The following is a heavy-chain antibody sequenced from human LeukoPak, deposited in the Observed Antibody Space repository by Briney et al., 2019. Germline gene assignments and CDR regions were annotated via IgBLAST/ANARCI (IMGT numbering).Heavy chain of an antibody. Sequence: SVKVSCKASRGTFSSYAISWVRQAPGQGLEWMGGIIPIFGTANYAQKFQGRVTITADESTSTAYMELSSLRSEDTAVYYCARTTCGGDCYSGWFDPWGQGTLVTVSS. CDR2: IIPIFGTA. CDR1: RGTFSSYA. D-gene: IGHD2-21*02. J-gene: IGHJ5*02. V-gene: IGHV1-69*01. CDR3: ARTTCGGDCYSGWFDP.